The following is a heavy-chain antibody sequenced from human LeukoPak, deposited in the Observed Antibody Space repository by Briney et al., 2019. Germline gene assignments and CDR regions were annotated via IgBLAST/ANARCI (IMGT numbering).Heavy chain of an antibody. CDR2: IKSDGTST. J-gene: IGHJ4*02. CDR1: GFTFSSYS. V-gene: IGHV3-74*03. D-gene: IGHD6-19*01. Sequence: GGSLRLSCAASGFTFSSYSMNWVRQAPGKGLEWVSRIKSDGTSTTYADSMKGRFTISRDNAKNTLYLQMNSLRTEDTAVYYCATGASAIYSSGVVFDYWGQGTLVTVSS. CDR3: ATGASAIYSSGVVFDY.